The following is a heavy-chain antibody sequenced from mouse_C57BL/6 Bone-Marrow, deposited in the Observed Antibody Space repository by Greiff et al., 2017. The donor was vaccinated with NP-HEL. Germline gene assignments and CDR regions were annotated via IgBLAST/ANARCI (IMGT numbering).Heavy chain of an antibody. Sequence: VQLQQSGAELVRPGSSVKMSCKPSGYTFTSYGINWVKQRPGQGLEWIGYIYIGNGYTEYNEKFKGKATLTSDTSSSTAYMQLSSLTSEDSAIYFCARSFTTVVAFYWYFDVWGTGTTVTVSS. CDR2: IYIGNGYT. CDR1: GYTFTSYG. CDR3: ARSFTTVVAFYWYFDV. D-gene: IGHD1-1*01. V-gene: IGHV1-58*01. J-gene: IGHJ1*03.